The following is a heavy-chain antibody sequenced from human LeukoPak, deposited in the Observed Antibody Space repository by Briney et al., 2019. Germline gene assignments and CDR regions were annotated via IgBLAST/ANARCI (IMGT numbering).Heavy chain of an antibody. CDR2: IYYSGST. D-gene: IGHD3-22*01. V-gene: IGHV4-39*01. J-gene: IGHJ5*02. CDR1: GGSISSSSYY. CDR3: ARPYDSSGYYRSPWFDP. Sequence: SETLSLTCTVSGGSISSSSYYWGWIRQPPGKGLEWIGSIYYSGSTYYNPSLKSRVTISVDTSKNQFSLKLSSVTAADTAVYYWARPYDSSGYYRSPWFDPWGQGTLVTVSS.